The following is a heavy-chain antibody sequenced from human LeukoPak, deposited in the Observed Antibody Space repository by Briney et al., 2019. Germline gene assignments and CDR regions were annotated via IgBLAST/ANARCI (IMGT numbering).Heavy chain of an antibody. CDR1: GGSFSGYY. V-gene: IGHV4-34*01. J-gene: IGHJ6*03. CDR2: INHSGST. Sequence: PSETLSLTCAVYGGSFSGYYWSWIRQPPGKGLEWIGEINHSGSTNYNPSLKSRVTISVDTSKNQFSLKLSSVTAADTAVYYCARRVYCSGGSCYSSYYYYYYMDVWGKGTTVTISS. CDR3: ARRVYCSGGSCYSSYYYYYYMDV. D-gene: IGHD2-15*01.